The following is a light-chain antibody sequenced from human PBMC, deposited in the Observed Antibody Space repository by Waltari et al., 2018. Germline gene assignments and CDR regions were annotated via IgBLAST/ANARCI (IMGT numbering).Light chain of an antibody. CDR3: QVWDSDAGQPL. CDR2: YDA. Sequence: SYFVTQSPSVSVTPGQTASVSCGGYNIEKKSVHWYQQKPGQAPMLVITYDADRPPGIPQRFSGSNSGNAAILTISRVEAGDEADYYCQVWDSDAGQPLFGGGTKLTV. CDR1: NIEKKS. J-gene: IGLJ2*01. V-gene: IGLV3-21*01.